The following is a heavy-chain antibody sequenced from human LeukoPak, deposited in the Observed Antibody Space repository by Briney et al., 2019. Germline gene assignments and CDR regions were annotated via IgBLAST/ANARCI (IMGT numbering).Heavy chain of an antibody. Sequence: SETLSLTCTVSGGSISSGSYYWSWIRQPAGKGLEWIGRIYTSGSTSYNPSLKSRVTISVDTSKNQLYLKLSSVTAADTAVYYCARVGIYDSSGYYPNWGQGTLVTVSS. CDR2: IYTSGST. J-gene: IGHJ4*02. D-gene: IGHD3-22*01. V-gene: IGHV4-61*02. CDR3: ARVGIYDSSGYYPN. CDR1: GGSISSGSYY.